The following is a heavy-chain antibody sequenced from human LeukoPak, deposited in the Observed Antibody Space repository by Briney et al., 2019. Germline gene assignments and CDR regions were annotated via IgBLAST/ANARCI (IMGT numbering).Heavy chain of an antibody. CDR3: ARERRDSSGYSYHYYYMDV. CDR1: GGSISSYY. V-gene: IGHV4-59*01. Sequence: PSETLSLTCTVSGGSISSYYWSWIRQPPGKGLEWIGYIYYSGSTNYNPSLKSRVTISVDTSKNQFSLKLSSVTAADTAVYYCARERRDSSGYSYHYYYMDVWGKGTTVTVSS. CDR2: IYYSGST. J-gene: IGHJ6*03. D-gene: IGHD3-22*01.